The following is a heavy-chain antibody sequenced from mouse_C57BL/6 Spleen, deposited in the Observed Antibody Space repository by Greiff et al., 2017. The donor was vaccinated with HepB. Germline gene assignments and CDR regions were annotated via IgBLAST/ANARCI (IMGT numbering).Heavy chain of an antibody. CDR3: ARDGNSSWFAY. Sequence: VQLQQSGPELVKPGASVKISCKASGYAFRSSWMNWVKQRPGKGLEWIGRIYPGDGDTNYNGKFKGKATLTADKSSSTAYMQLSSLTSEDSAVYFCARDGNSSWFAYWGQGTLVTVSA. D-gene: IGHD2-1*01. J-gene: IGHJ3*01. CDR2: IYPGDGDT. CDR1: GYAFRSSW. V-gene: IGHV1-82*01.